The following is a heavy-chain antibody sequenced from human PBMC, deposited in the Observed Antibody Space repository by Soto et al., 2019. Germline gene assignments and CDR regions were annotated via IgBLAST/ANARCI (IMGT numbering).Heavy chain of an antibody. J-gene: IGHJ4*02. CDR3: ARFTYYDFWSGYSTFDY. CDR2: IWYDGRNK. CDR1: GFTFSSYG. Sequence: QVQLVESGGGVVQPGRSLRLSCAASGFTFSSYGMHRVRQAPGKGLEWVVVIWYDGRNKYYADSVKGRFTISRDNSKNSLYLQMNSLRAEDTAVYYCARFTYYDFWSGYSTFDYWGQGTLVTVSS. D-gene: IGHD3-3*01. V-gene: IGHV3-33*01.